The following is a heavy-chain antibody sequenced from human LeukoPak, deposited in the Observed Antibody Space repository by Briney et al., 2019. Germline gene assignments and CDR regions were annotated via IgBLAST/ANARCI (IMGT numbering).Heavy chain of an antibody. V-gene: IGHV4-59*12. CDR2: IYYSGST. Sequence: SETLSLTCAVYGGSFSGYYWSWIRQPPGKGLEWIGYIYYSGSTNYNPSLKSRVTISVDTSKNQFSLKLSSVTAADTAVYYCARRRRGYSYGTLDYWGQGTLVTVSS. CDR1: GGSFSGYY. D-gene: IGHD5-18*01. CDR3: ARRRRGYSYGTLDY. J-gene: IGHJ4*02.